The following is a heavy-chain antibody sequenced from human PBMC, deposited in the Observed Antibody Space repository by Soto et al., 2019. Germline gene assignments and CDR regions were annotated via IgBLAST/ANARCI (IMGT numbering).Heavy chain of an antibody. D-gene: IGHD1-26*01. CDR3: SSRASGASFDL. CDR2: IKQDGSEK. CDR1: GFTFSTYW. J-gene: IGHJ3*01. V-gene: IGHV3-7*01. Sequence: EVQLVESGGGLVQPGGSLTVSCAASGFTFSTYWMSWLRQAPGKGLEWVANIKQDGSEKYHVDSVKGRFTISRDNGMNSRNLQMHTLRAEEIAEYYCSSRASGASFDLWGQGTAVTVSS.